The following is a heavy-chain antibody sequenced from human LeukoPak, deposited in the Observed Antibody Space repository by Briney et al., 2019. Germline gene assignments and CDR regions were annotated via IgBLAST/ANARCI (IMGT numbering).Heavy chain of an antibody. CDR1: GFTIGSYG. CDR3: AKAPHSWFPFSDY. D-gene: IGHD6-13*01. Sequence: GGSLRLSCAASGFTIGSYGMHWVRQAPGKWLEWVAVISYDGNYKYYADSVKGRFTISRDNSKNTLYLQMNSLRAEDTAVYYCAKAPHSWFPFSDYWGQGTLVTVSS. V-gene: IGHV3-30*18. J-gene: IGHJ4*02. CDR2: ISYDGNYK.